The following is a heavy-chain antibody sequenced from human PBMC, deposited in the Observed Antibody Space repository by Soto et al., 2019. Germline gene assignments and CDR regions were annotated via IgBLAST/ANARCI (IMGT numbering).Heavy chain of an antibody. D-gene: IGHD6-13*01. V-gene: IGHV2-5*01. CDR2: IYWYDDN. J-gene: IGHJ4*02. CDR3: ARLWEIAHTSTWLY. Sequence: QITLKESGPTVVKRTQTLTLTCTFSGFSFSPSGMGVGWIRQPPGKALEWLALIYWYDDNRYSTSLNSRLTITKDTSKDQVLLTVTNMDPADTATYYFARLWEIAHTSTWLYWGQGTLVIVSS. CDR1: GFSFSPSGMG.